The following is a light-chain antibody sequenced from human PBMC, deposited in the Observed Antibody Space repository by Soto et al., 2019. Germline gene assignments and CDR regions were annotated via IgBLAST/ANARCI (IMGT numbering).Light chain of an antibody. CDR1: QPVTNY. CDR3: QQSYSAPWT. CDR2: AAS. V-gene: IGKV1-39*01. J-gene: IGKJ1*01. Sequence: DIQMTQSPSSLSASVGVRVTITCRASQPVTNYLSWYQQKPGKAPKLFIYAASRLQSGVPSRFSGGGAGTDFTLTISSLLPEDFANYYCQQSYSAPWTFGQETKVDIK.